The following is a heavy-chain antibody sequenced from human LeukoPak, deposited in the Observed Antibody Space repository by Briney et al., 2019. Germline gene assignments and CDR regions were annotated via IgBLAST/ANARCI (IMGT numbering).Heavy chain of an antibody. CDR1: GYTFTNYW. V-gene: IGHV5-51*01. CDR2: IHPGDSDT. Sequence: EYLKISCKSSGYTFTNYWIAWVRHMPGKGLELMGIIHPGDSDTRYMPSFQGQVTVSADQSTSTAYLQWSSLKASDTAMYFCARLFAAMVSVGAFDVWGQGTMVTVSS. D-gene: IGHD5-18*01. J-gene: IGHJ3*01. CDR3: ARLFAAMVSVGAFDV.